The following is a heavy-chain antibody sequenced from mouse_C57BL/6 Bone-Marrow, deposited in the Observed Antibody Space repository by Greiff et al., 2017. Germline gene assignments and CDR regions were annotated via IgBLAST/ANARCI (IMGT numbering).Heavy chain of an antibody. J-gene: IGHJ2*01. CDR2: ISDGGSYT. V-gene: IGHV5-4*01. D-gene: IGHD2-5*01. CDR3: ARDHSTFDY. Sequence: EVNVVESGGGLVKPGGSLKLSCEASGFTFSSYAMSWVRQTPEKRLEWVATISDGGSYTYYPEHLKGRSTISRDNAKNNLYLQISQLTSEDSAMYYGARDHSTFDYWGQGNTLTVSS. CDR1: GFTFSSYA.